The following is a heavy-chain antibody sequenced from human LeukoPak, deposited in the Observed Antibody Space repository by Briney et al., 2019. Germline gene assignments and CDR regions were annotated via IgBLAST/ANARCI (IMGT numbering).Heavy chain of an antibody. Sequence: PGGSLILSCAASGFTFSSYGMHWARQAPGKGLEWVAVIWYDGSNKYYADSVKGRFTISRDNSKNTLYLQMNSLRAEDTAVYYCTRRAQPYYDYVWGSYRHNWFDPWGQGTLVTVSS. D-gene: IGHD3-16*02. CDR3: TRRAQPYYDYVWGSYRHNWFDP. V-gene: IGHV3-33*01. CDR2: IWYDGSNK. CDR1: GFTFSSYG. J-gene: IGHJ5*02.